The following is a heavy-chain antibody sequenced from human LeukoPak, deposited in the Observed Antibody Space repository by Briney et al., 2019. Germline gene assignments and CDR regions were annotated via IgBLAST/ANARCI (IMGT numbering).Heavy chain of an antibody. Sequence: PGGSLRLSCAACGFTFSSYAMSWVRQATGKELEWVSGITGSGGSTYYADSVKGRFIISRDNSKNTLYLQMNSLRAEDTAIYYCAKKSVAYIPPLYWGQGTLVTVSS. D-gene: IGHD6-19*01. CDR2: ITGSGGST. V-gene: IGHV3-23*01. CDR1: GFTFSSYA. J-gene: IGHJ4*02. CDR3: AKKSVAYIPPLY.